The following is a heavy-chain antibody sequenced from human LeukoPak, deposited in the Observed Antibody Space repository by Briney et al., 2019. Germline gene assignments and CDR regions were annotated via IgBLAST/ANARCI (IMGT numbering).Heavy chain of an antibody. Sequence: PGGSLRLSCAASGFTFSSYSMNWVRQAPGKGLEWVSYISSSSSTIYYADSVKGRFTISRDNAKNSLYLQMNSLRAEDTAVYYCARDIAPIDYWGQGTLVTVSS. CDR2: ISSSSSTI. CDR3: ARDIAPIDY. J-gene: IGHJ4*02. CDR1: GFTFSSYS. D-gene: IGHD6-13*01. V-gene: IGHV3-48*01.